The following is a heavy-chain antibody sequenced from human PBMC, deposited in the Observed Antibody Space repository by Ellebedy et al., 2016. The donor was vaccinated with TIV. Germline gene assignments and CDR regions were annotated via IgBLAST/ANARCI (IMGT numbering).Heavy chain of an antibody. CDR2: VFHTGRT. CDR1: GDSISTNNW. CDR3: ARMLTAYYNQYYDGMGV. J-gene: IGHJ6*02. D-gene: IGHD3-10*01. Sequence: GSLRLSXAVSGDSISTNNWWSWVRQPPGKGLEWIGDVFHTGRTNYNPSLKSRVTISVEKSKNQLSLLLSSVTAADTATYYCARMLTAYYNQYYDGMGVWGQGTTVTVSS. V-gene: IGHV4-4*02.